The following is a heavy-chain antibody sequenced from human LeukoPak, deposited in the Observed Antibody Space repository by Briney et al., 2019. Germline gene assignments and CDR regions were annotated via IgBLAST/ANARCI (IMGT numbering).Heavy chain of an antibody. J-gene: IGHJ4*02. CDR2: IKQDGSEK. CDR1: GFTFSSYW. CDR3: ARDPNQYYDFWSGYYTPFDY. Sequence: PGGSLRLSCAASGFTFSSYWMSWVRQAPGKGLEWVANIKQDGSEKYYVDSVKGRFTISRDNAKNSLYPQMNSLRAEDTAVYYCARDPNQYYDFWSGYYTPFDYWGQGTLVTVSS. D-gene: IGHD3-3*01. V-gene: IGHV3-7*01.